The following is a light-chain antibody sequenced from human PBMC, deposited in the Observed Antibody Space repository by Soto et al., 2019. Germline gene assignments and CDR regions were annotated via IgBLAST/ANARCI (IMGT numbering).Light chain of an antibody. CDR1: QSVSSSY. CDR2: GAS. V-gene: IGKV3-20*01. Sequence: EIVLTQSPGTLSLSPGEGATLSCRASQSVSSSYIAWYQQRPGQTPSLLIYGASTRATGIPDRFSGSGSGTHFTLTISRLEPGDFAVYYCQHFGGTTFTFSQGTRLEIK. J-gene: IGKJ5*01. CDR3: QHFGGTTFT.